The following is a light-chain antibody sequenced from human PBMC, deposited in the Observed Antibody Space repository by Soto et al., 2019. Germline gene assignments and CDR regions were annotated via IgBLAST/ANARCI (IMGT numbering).Light chain of an antibody. V-gene: IGKV1-5*03. CDR3: QHYNSYSEA. Sequence: DIAITQSPSPLCGAVGDRVTITCRASQTISSRLAWYPQKPGNAPKLLIYKASTLKSGVPSRFSRSGAGTECTLTISSLQPDDVETDFCQHYNSYSEAFGQGTKVDI. CDR2: KAS. CDR1: QTISSR. J-gene: IGKJ1*01.